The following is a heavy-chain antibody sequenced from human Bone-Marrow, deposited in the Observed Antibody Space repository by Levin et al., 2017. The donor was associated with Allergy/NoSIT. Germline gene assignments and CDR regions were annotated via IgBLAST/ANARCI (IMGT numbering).Heavy chain of an antibody. Sequence: GGSLRLSCAASGFTFSSYGMHWVRQAPGKGLEWVAVISYDGSNKYYADSVKGRFTISRDNSKNTLYLQMNSLRAEDTAVYYCAKDRALLWFGELAPFDSWGQGTMVTVSS. J-gene: IGHJ3*02. CDR3: AKDRALLWFGELAPFDS. V-gene: IGHV3-30*18. D-gene: IGHD3-10*01. CDR1: GFTFSSYG. CDR2: ISYDGSNK.